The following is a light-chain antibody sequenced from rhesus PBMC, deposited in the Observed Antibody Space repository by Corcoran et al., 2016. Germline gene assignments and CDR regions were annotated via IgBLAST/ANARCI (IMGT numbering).Light chain of an antibody. CDR3: LQYSSSPYS. J-gene: IGKJ2*01. V-gene: IGKV1-22*01. CDR1: QSISSW. CDR2: KAS. Sequence: DIQMTQSPSSLSASVGDTVTITCRASQSISSWLDWYQQKPGKAPKLLLYKASSLQSGVPSRFSGSGSWTDFTLTISSLQPEDFATYYCLQYSSSPYSFGQGTKVEIK.